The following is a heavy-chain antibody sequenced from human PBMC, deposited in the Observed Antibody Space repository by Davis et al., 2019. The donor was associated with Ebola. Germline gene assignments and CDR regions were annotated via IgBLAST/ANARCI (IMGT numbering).Heavy chain of an antibody. Sequence: GGSLRLSCAASGFTFDDYAMHWVRQAPGKGLEWVANIKQDGSEKYYVDSVKGRFTISRDNAKNSLYLQMNSLRAEDTAVYYCARRADVWGQGTTVTVSS. CDR2: IKQDGSEK. CDR3: ARRADV. CDR1: GFTFDDYA. J-gene: IGHJ6*02. V-gene: IGHV3-7*03.